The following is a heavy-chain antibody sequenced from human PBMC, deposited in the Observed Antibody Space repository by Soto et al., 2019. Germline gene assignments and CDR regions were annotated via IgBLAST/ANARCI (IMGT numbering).Heavy chain of an antibody. Sequence: PGGSLRLSCAASGFTFSGYAMSWARQAPGKGLEWVSSITKSGGATYYADSVKGRFTISRDNSKNTLYLQLNSLRADDTAVYYCAIWGYYSETSCDYWGQGTLVTVSS. CDR1: GFTFSGYA. CDR3: AIWGYYSETSCDY. CDR2: ITKSGGAT. V-gene: IGHV3-23*01. D-gene: IGHD3-10*01. J-gene: IGHJ4*02.